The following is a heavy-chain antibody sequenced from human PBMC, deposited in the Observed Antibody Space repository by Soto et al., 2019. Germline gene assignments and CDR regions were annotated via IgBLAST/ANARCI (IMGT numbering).Heavy chain of an antibody. D-gene: IGHD6-25*01. V-gene: IGHV3-7*01. CDR3: ARGTTAAD. CDR1: GFTFSTYW. Sequence: EVQLVESGGGLVQPGGSLRLSCAASGFTFSTYWVTWVRQAPGKGLEWVASIKLDGSEKQYVDSVKGRFTISRDNAKESLYLQMNSLRGEDSGLYYCARGTTAADWGQGTRVTVSS. J-gene: IGHJ4*02. CDR2: IKLDGSEK.